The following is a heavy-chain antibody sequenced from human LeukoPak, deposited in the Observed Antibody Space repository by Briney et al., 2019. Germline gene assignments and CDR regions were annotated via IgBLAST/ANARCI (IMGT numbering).Heavy chain of an antibody. J-gene: IGHJ4*02. Sequence: ASVTDTFKCTGCTFTHYHWHWLRQAPGQGLEWMGWINPHSGGTNYAQNFQGRVTMTRDTSISADYMELSRLTSDDTAVYFCARGRVGATATTYYFDYWGQGTLVTVSS. CDR3: ARGRVGATATTYYFDY. CDR1: GCTFTHYH. D-gene: IGHD1-26*01. CDR2: INPHSGGT. V-gene: IGHV1-2*02.